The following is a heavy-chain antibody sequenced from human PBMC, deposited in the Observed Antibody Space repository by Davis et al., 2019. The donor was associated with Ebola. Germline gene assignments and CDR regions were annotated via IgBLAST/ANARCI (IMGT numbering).Heavy chain of an antibody. CDR1: GFTFSSYA. D-gene: IGHD7-27*01. CDR3: AKDQEGKLGRSFYYNGMDV. V-gene: IGHV3-23*01. J-gene: IGHJ6*02. Sequence: GGSLRLSCAASGFTFSSYAMSWVRQAPGKGLEWVSAISGSGGSTYYADSVKGRFTISRDTSKTTLYLKMNSLRAEDTAVYYCAKDQEGKLGRSFYYNGMDVWGQGTTATVSS. CDR2: ISGSGGST.